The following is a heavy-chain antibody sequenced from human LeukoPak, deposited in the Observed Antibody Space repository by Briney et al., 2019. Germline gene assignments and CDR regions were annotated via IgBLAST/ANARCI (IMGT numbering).Heavy chain of an antibody. CDR2: IIPILGIA. D-gene: IGHD1-26*01. Sequence: SVKVSCKASGDTFSSYTISWVRQAPGQGLEWMGRIIPILGIANYAQKFQGRVTITADKSTSTAYMELSSLRSEDTAVYYCARGSFPDVGALLFDYWGQEPWSPSPQ. CDR1: GDTFSSYT. J-gene: IGHJ4*01. CDR3: ARGSFPDVGALLFDY. V-gene: IGHV1-69*02.